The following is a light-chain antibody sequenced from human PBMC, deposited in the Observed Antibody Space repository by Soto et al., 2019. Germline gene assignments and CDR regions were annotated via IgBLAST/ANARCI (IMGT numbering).Light chain of an antibody. CDR1: QTISSW. Sequence: DVQMTQSPSTLSGSVGDRLTATCGASQTISSWLAWYQQKKGKAPKXXIYKASTLKSGVPSRFSGSGSGTEFNLTISSLQPDDFATYYCQHYNSYSEAFGQGTKVDI. CDR3: QHYNSYSEA. V-gene: IGKV1-5*03. CDR2: KAS. J-gene: IGKJ1*01.